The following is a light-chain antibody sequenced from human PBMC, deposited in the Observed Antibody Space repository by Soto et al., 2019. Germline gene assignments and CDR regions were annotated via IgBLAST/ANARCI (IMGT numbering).Light chain of an antibody. J-gene: IGLJ2*01. CDR3: AARDDGLSAHVV. V-gene: IGLV1-47*01. CDR2: RND. Sequence: QSALTQPPSASGTPGQRVTISCSGSSSNIGSNYVYWYQQLPGTAPKLLIYRNDQRPSGVPDRFSGSKSGTSASLAISGLRSEDEADYYCAARDDGLSAHVVFGGGTKVTVL. CDR1: SSNIGSNY.